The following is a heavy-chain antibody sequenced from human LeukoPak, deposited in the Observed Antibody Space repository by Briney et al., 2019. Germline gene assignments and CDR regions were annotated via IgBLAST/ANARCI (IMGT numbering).Heavy chain of an antibody. J-gene: IGHJ4*02. D-gene: IGHD2-2*01. CDR2: ISGSGGST. V-gene: IGHV3-23*01. Sequence: GGSLRLSCAASGFTFSSYAMSWVRQAPGKGLEWVSAISGSGGSTYYADSVKGRFTISRDNSKNTLYLQMNSLRAEDTAVYYCAKGISVPAAMRNYLDYWGQGTLVTVSS. CDR3: AKGISVPAAMRNYLDY. CDR1: GFTFSSYA.